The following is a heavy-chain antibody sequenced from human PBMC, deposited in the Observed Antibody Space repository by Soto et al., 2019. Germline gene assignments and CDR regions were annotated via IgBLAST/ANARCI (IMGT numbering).Heavy chain of an antibody. D-gene: IGHD3-10*01. V-gene: IGHV4-59*08. CDR2: IYYSGST. Sequence: QVQLQESGPGLVKPSETLSLTCTVSGDSISSYYWSWIRQPPGKGLEWIGYIYYSGSTNYNPSLKSRVTISVDTSKNQFSLKLTSVTAADTAVYYCARHPTRGVMIGWFDPWGQGTLVTVSS. J-gene: IGHJ5*02. CDR3: ARHPTRGVMIGWFDP. CDR1: GDSISSYY.